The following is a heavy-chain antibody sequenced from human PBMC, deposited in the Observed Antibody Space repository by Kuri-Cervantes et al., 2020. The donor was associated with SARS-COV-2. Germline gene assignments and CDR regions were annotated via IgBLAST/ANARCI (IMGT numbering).Heavy chain of an antibody. V-gene: IGHV1-18*01. D-gene: IGHD3-22*01. CDR3: ASDPNYDSSGYYGLTFDY. CDR2: LSAYNANT. J-gene: IGHJ4*02. CDR1: GYTFTSYG. Sequence: ASVKVSCKASGYTFTSYGISWVRQAPGQGLEWMGWLSAYNANTNYAQNLQGRVTMTTDKYTSTAYMELRSLRSDDAAVYYCASDPNYDSSGYYGLTFDYWGQGTLVTVSS.